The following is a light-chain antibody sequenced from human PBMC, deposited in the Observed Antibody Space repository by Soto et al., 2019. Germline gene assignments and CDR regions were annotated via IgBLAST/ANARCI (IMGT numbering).Light chain of an antibody. Sequence: EIVLTQSPVTLSLSPGERATLSCRASQSVGSFLAWYQQKPGQAPRLLIYDASNRATGTPARFSGSGSGTDFTLTIGTLEPEDFAVYYCQQRVNWPLTFGGETGVDIK. V-gene: IGKV3-11*01. J-gene: IGKJ4*01. CDR2: DAS. CDR3: QQRVNWPLT. CDR1: QSVGSF.